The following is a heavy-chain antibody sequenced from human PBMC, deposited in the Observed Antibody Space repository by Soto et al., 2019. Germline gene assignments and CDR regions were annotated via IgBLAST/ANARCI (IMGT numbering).Heavy chain of an antibody. V-gene: IGHV3-64*01. CDR3: ARRIPFGYGMDV. CDR2: ITSNGGNT. CDR1: GFTFSSYA. Sequence: EVPLVESGGGLVQPGGSLRLSCAASGFTFSSYAMHWVRQAPGKGLEYFSAITSNGGNTDYASSVKGRFTISRDNSKNTLYLQMGSLRAEDMAVYYCARRIPFGYGMDVWGQGTTVTVSS. D-gene: IGHD2-21*01. J-gene: IGHJ6*02.